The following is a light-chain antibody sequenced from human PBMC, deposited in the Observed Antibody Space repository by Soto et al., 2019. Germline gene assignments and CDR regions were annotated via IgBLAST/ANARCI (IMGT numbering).Light chain of an antibody. Sequence: QSALTQPPSASGSPGQSVTISCTGTSSDVGGYNYVSWYQQHPGKAPKLMIYEVSKRPSGVPDRFSGSKSGYTASLTLSGTQAEDEADYDYSSYAGSNTHRRSVVFGGGTKLTVL. CDR3: SSYAGSNTHRRSVV. CDR1: SSDVGGYNY. J-gene: IGLJ2*01. CDR2: EVS. V-gene: IGLV2-8*01.